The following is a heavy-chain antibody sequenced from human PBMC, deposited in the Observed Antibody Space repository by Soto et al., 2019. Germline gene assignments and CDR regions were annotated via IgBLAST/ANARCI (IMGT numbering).Heavy chain of an antibody. CDR2: IYWDDDK. V-gene: IGHV2-5*02. CDR1: GFSLSTSGVG. Sequence: QITLKESGPTLVKPTQTLTLTCTFSGFSLSTSGVGVGWIRQPPGKALEWLALIYWDDDKRYSPSLKSRLTIPQDTSKNHVVRTMTNMDPVDTATYYCEHRPFSYYAHVSTPLLPYYFDYWGPGTQVTVSS. CDR3: EHRPFSYYAHVSTPLLPYYFDY. J-gene: IGHJ4*02. D-gene: IGHD3-16*01.